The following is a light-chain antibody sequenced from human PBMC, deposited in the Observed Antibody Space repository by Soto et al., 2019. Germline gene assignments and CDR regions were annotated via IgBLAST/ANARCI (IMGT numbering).Light chain of an antibody. CDR1: QSVSSSY. V-gene: IGKV3-20*01. Sequence: EIVLTQSPGTLSFSPGERATLSCRASQSVSSSYLAWYKQKPGQAPRLLIYGASSRATGIPDRFSGSGSGTDFTLTISRLPPEDFAVYYCQRNGSSPQSVGGGTKVEI. CDR2: GAS. CDR3: QRNGSSPQS. J-gene: IGKJ4*01.